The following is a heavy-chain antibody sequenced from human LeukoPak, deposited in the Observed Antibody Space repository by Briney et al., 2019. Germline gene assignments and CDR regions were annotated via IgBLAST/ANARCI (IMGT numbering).Heavy chain of an antibody. J-gene: IGHJ4*02. CDR3: ARGPSPVVVTAIPFDY. V-gene: IGHV1-46*01. D-gene: IGHD2-21*02. Sequence: APVKVSCKASGYTFTSYYMHWVRQAPGQGLEWMGIINPSGGSTSYAQKFQGRVTMTRDTSTSTVYMELSSLRSEDTAVYYCARGPSPVVVTAIPFDYWGQGTLVTVSS. CDR2: INPSGGST. CDR1: GYTFTSYY.